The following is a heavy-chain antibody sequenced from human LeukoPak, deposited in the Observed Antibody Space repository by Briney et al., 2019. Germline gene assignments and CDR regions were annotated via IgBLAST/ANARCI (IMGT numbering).Heavy chain of an antibody. CDR3: ARDHVLSSSRITGASLYGMDV. CDR1: GFTFSSYW. V-gene: IGHV3-7*01. Sequence: GGSLRLSCAASGFTFSSYWMSWVRQAPGKGLEWVANIKQDGSEKYYVDSVKGRFTISRDNAKNSLYLQMNSLRAEDTAVYYCARDHVLSSSRITGASLYGMDVWGQGTTVTVSS. D-gene: IGHD1-20*01. J-gene: IGHJ6*02. CDR2: IKQDGSEK.